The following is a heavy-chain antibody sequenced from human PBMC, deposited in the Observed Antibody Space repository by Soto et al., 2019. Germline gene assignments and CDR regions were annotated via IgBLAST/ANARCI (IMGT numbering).Heavy chain of an antibody. CDR2: IYYSGST. J-gene: IGHJ4*02. D-gene: IGHD5-18*01. V-gene: IGHV4-30-4*01. CDR1: GGSISSGDDY. Sequence: SETLSLTCTVSGGSISSGDDYWSWIRQPPGKGLEWIGYIYYSGSTYYNPSLKSRVTISVDTSKNQFSLKLSSVTAADTAVYYCARHVPDTTTGTYSFDYWGQGTLVTVS. CDR3: ARHVPDTTTGTYSFDY.